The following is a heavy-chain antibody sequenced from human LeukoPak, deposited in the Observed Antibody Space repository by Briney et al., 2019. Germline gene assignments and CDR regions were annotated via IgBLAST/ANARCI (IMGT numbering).Heavy chain of an antibody. J-gene: IGHJ4*02. D-gene: IGHD3-10*01. V-gene: IGHV1-18*01. CDR2: ISAYNGNT. CDR1: GYTFTSYD. Sequence: ASVKVSCKASGYTFTSYDINWVRQATGQGLEWMGWISAYNGNTNYAQKLQGRVTMTTDTSTSTAYMELRSLRSDDTAVYYCAREGNKDYGSGSYNYWGQGTLVTVSS. CDR3: AREGNKDYGSGSYNY.